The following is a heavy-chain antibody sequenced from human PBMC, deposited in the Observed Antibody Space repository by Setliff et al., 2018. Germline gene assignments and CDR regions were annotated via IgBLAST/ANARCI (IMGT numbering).Heavy chain of an antibody. J-gene: IGHJ4*02. CDR2: IKQDGSEK. CDR3: ARDPHFDS. Sequence: SCAASRFTFSNYWMSWVRQAPGKGLGWVAHIKQDGSEKYYVDSVKGRFSISRDNAKNSLYLQMNSLRAEDTAVYYCARDPHFDSWGQGTLVTVSS. V-gene: IGHV3-7*01. CDR1: RFTFSNYW.